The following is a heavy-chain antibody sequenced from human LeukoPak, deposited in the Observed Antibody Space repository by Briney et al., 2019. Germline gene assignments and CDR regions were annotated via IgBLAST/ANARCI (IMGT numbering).Heavy chain of an antibody. CDR3: ATPRGYSGYDYLDY. Sequence: SVKVSCKASGGTFSSYAISWVRQAPGQGLEWMGGFIPIFGTANYAQKFQGRVTITTDESTSTAYMELSSLRSEDTAVYYCATPRGYSGYDYLDYGGQGTLVTVSS. D-gene: IGHD5-12*01. J-gene: IGHJ4*02. CDR2: FIPIFGTA. CDR1: GGTFSSYA. V-gene: IGHV1-69*05.